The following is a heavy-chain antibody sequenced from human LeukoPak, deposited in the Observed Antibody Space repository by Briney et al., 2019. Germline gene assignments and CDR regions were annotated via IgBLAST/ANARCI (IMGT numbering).Heavy chain of an antibody. Sequence: PGGSLRLSCAASGFTFSSYGMHWVRQAPGKGLEWVAVISYDGSNKYYADSVKGRFTISRDNSKNTLYLQMNSLRAEDTAVYYCAKDSEWLAMYYFDYWGQGTLVTVSS. D-gene: IGHD6-19*01. CDR3: AKDSEWLAMYYFDY. V-gene: IGHV3-30*18. CDR2: ISYDGSNK. CDR1: GFTFSSYG. J-gene: IGHJ4*02.